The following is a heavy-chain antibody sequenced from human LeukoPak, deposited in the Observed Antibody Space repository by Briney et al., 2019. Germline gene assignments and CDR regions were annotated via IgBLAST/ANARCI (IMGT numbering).Heavy chain of an antibody. Sequence: SETLPLTCTVSGGSISSYYWSWIRQPPGKGLEWIGYIHYSGSTNYNPSLKSRVTISVDTSKNQFSLQLSSVTAADTAVYYCARHLSSALDYWGQGTLVTVSS. J-gene: IGHJ4*02. CDR1: GGSISSYY. CDR3: ARHLSSALDY. V-gene: IGHV4-59*08. D-gene: IGHD6-19*01. CDR2: IHYSGST.